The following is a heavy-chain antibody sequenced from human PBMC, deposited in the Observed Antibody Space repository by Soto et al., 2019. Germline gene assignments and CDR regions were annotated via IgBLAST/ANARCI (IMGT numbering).Heavy chain of an antibody. J-gene: IGHJ4*02. CDR3: ASTAHSSGWYSGGFDY. CDR1: GGSISSYY. D-gene: IGHD6-19*01. V-gene: IGHV4-59*01. CDR2: IYYSGST. Sequence: QVQLQESGPGLVKPSETLSLTCTVSGGSISSYYWSWIRQPPGKGLEWIGYIYYSGSTNYNPSLKSRVSISVDTSKNQFSLNLSSVAAANTAVYDCASTAHSSGWYSGGFDYWGQGTLVTVSS.